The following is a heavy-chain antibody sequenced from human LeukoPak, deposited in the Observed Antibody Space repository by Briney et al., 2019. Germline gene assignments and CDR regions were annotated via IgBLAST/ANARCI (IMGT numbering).Heavy chain of an antibody. Sequence: SETLSLTXAVYGGSFSGYYWSWLRQPPGKGLEWIGEINHSGSTNYNPSLKSRVTISVDTSKNQFSLKLSSVTAADTAVYYCARAPHYSGYDYWGQGTLVTVSS. CDR3: ARAPHYSGYDY. V-gene: IGHV4-34*01. D-gene: IGHD5-12*01. CDR1: GGSFSGYY. CDR2: INHSGST. J-gene: IGHJ4*02.